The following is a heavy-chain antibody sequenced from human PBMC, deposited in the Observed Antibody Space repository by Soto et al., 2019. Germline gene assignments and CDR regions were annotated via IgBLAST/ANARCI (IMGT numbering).Heavy chain of an antibody. Sequence: QITLKESGPTLVKPTQTLTLTCTFSGFSLSTSGVGVGWIRQPPGKALEWLALIYWDDDKRYSPSLKSRLTITKDTAKNQVVLTMTNIAPVDTATYYCAHRPSYCSGGSCYSGFDYWGQGTLVTVSS. CDR1: GFSLSTSGVG. CDR2: IYWDDDK. V-gene: IGHV2-5*02. CDR3: AHRPSYCSGGSCYSGFDY. J-gene: IGHJ4*02. D-gene: IGHD2-15*01.